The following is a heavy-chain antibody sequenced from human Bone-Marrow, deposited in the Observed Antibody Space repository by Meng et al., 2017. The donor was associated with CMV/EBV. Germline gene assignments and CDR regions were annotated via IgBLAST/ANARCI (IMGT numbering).Heavy chain of an antibody. Sequence: SETLSLTCTVSGGSISSYYWSWIRQPPGKGLEWIGYIYYSGSTNYNPSLKSRVTISVDTSKNQFSLKLSSVTAADTAVYYCARQFGDFWSGYFDYWGQGTLVTVSS. CDR1: GGSISSYY. CDR2: IYYSGST. J-gene: IGHJ4*02. V-gene: IGHV4-59*01. CDR3: ARQFGDFWSGYFDY. D-gene: IGHD3-3*01.